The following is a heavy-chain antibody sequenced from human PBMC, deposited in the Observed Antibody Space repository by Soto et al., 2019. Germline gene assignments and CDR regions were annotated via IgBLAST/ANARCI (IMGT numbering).Heavy chain of an antibody. V-gene: IGHV3-30*04. Sequence: QVQVVESGGGVVQPGRSLRLSCAASRFIFSTYAMHGVRQAPGKGLEWVAGISYDGRNEYYADSVRGRFTISRDNPRNTLYLQMNSLRAEDTAVYYCARGSYGDYYYYYGMDVWGQGTTVTVSS. CDR3: ARGSYGDYYYYYGMDV. CDR1: RFIFSTYA. J-gene: IGHJ6*02. D-gene: IGHD4-17*01. CDR2: ISYDGRNE.